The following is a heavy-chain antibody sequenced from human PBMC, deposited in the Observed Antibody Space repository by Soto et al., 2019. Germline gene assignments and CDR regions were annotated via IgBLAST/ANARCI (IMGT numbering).Heavy chain of an antibody. Sequence: PGGSLRLSCAASGFTFSNAWMNWVRQAPGKGLEWAGRIKSKTDGGTTDYAAPVKGRFTISRDDSKNTLYLQMNSLKTEDTAVYYCTTGVGLYSSSWYPRPDFDYWGQGTLVTVSS. J-gene: IGHJ4*02. V-gene: IGHV3-15*07. CDR1: GFTFSNAW. D-gene: IGHD6-13*01. CDR2: IKSKTDGGTT. CDR3: TTGVGLYSSSWYPRPDFDY.